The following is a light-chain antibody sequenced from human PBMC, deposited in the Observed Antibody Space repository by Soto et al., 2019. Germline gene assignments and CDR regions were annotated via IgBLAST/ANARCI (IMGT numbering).Light chain of an antibody. V-gene: IGKV3-20*01. J-gene: IGKJ5*01. CDR3: QQFGSSPIT. Sequence: EIVLTQSPGTLSLSPGERDTLSCRTSQTVSSTYFAWYQQRPGQAPRLLFSDASIRATGIPDRFSCSGSGRDFTLTISRLEPEDSAVYYCQQFGSSPITFGQGTRLEIK. CDR2: DAS. CDR1: QTVSSTY.